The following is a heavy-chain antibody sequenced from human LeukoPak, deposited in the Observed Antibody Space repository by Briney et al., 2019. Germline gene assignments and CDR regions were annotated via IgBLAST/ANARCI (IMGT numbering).Heavy chain of an antibody. V-gene: IGHV1-2*02. Sequence: ASVKVSCKASGYTFTGYYMHWVRQAPGQGLEWMGWINPNSGGTNYAQKFQGRVTMTRDTSISTAYMELSRLRSDDTAVYYCARGGRELRFLEWLFDYWGQGTLVTVSS. J-gene: IGHJ4*02. CDR3: ARGGRELRFLEWLFDY. D-gene: IGHD3-3*01. CDR1: GYTFTGYY. CDR2: INPNSGGT.